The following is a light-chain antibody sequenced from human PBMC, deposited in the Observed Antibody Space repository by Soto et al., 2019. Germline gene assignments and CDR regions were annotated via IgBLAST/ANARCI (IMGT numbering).Light chain of an antibody. Sequence: QSVLTQSPSVSASLGASVKLTFTLSSGHSSYDIAWHQQQPERGPRYLMKRKSDGSHTRGDGIPDRFSGSSSGAERYLTISSLQSEDEADYYCQTWGTGPVFGGGTKLTV. CDR1: SGHSSYD. CDR3: QTWGTGPV. J-gene: IGLJ2*01. V-gene: IGLV4-69*01. CDR2: RKSDGSH.